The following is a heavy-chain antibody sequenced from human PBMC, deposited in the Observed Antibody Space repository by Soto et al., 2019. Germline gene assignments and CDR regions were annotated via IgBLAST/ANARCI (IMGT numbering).Heavy chain of an antibody. V-gene: IGHV4-39*01. CDR3: ASVYSNYVYYYYYYMDV. J-gene: IGHJ6*03. CDR1: GGSISSSSYY. Sequence: PSETLSLTCTVSGGSISSSSYYWGWIRQPPGKGLEWIGSIYYSGSTYYNPSLKSRVTISVDTSKNQFSLKLSSVTAADTAVYYCASVYSNYVYYYYYYMDVWGKGTTVTVSS. D-gene: IGHD4-4*01. CDR2: IYYSGST.